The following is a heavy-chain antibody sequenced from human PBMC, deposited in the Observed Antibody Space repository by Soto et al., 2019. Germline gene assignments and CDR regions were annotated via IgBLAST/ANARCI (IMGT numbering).Heavy chain of an antibody. V-gene: IGHV3-30*18. J-gene: IGHJ6*02. CDR2: ISYDGSNK. D-gene: IGHD4-17*01. CDR1: GFTFSSYG. CDR3: AKDLVSCGDLEASLDPLDV. Sequence: QVQLVESGGGVVQPGRSLRLSCAVSGFTFSSYGMHWVRQAPDKGLEWVAVISYDGSNKYYADSVKGRFTISRDNSKNTLYLQMNSLRTEATGVYYCAKDLVSCGDLEASLDPLDVWGQRTTVTVTS.